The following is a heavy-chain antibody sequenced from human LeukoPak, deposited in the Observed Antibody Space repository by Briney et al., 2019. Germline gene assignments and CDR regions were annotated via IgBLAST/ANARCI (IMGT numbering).Heavy chain of an antibody. CDR2: IKQDGSEK. J-gene: IGHJ4*02. CDR1: AFTFSTYW. CDR3: ARARFSYGHYYFDY. Sequence: GGSLRLSCAASAFTFSTYWMSWVRQAPGKGLEWVANIKQDGSEKYYVDSVKGRFTISRDNAKDSLYLQMNSLRAEDTAVYYCARARFSYGHYYFDYWGQGTLATVSS. D-gene: IGHD5-18*01. V-gene: IGHV3-7*04.